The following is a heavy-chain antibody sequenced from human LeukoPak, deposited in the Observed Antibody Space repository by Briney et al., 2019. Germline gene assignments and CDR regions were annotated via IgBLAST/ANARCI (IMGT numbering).Heavy chain of an antibody. CDR2: IYHSGST. CDR3: ARVVAHTLGY. J-gene: IGHJ4*02. Sequence: SETLSLTCAVSGGSISSGGYSWSWIRQPPGKGLEWIGYIYHSGSTYYNPSLKSRVTISVDRSKNQFSLKLSSVTAADTAVYYCARVVAHTLGYWGQGTLVTVSS. CDR1: GGSISSGGYS. V-gene: IGHV4-30-2*01.